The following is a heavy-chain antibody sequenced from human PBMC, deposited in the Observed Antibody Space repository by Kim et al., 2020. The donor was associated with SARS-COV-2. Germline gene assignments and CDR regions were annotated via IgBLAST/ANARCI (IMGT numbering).Heavy chain of an antibody. CDR3: TTVHYDFWSGYYTLFDY. CDR1: GFTFSNAW. CDR2: IKSKTDGGTT. J-gene: IGHJ4*02. V-gene: IGHV3-15*01. Sequence: GGSLRLSCAASGFTFSNAWMSWVRQAPGKGLEWVGRIKSKTDGGTTDYAAPVKGRFTISRDDSKNTLYLQMNSLKTEDTAVYYCTTVHYDFWSGYYTLFDYWGQGTLVTVSS. D-gene: IGHD3-3*01.